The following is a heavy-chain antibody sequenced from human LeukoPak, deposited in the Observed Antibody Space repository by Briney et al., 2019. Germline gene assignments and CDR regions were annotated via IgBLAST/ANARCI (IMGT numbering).Heavy chain of an antibody. Sequence: GGSLRLSCAASGFSSSSYSMNGVRQAPGRGLGRGSYFSSSSSIIYYADSVKGRFTISRDNAKNSLYLQMNRLRDEDTAVYYCATLSMVRGVETFDYWGQGTLVTVSS. J-gene: IGHJ4*02. CDR3: ATLSMVRGVETFDY. V-gene: IGHV3-48*02. CDR1: GFSSSSYS. D-gene: IGHD3-10*01. CDR2: FSSSSSII.